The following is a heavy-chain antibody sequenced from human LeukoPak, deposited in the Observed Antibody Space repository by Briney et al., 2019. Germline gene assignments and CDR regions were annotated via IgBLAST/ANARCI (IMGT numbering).Heavy chain of an antibody. V-gene: IGHV7-4-1*02. J-gene: IGHJ6*02. CDR1: GYTFTSYA. Sequence: APVKVSCKASGYTFTSYAMNWVRQAPGQGLEWMGWINTNTGNPTYAQGFTGRFVFSLDTSVSTAYLQISSLKAEDTAVYYCARLYCSSTSCYEFTSYGMDVWGQGTTVTVSS. CDR3: ARLYCSSTSCYEFTSYGMDV. D-gene: IGHD2-2*01. CDR2: INTNTGNP.